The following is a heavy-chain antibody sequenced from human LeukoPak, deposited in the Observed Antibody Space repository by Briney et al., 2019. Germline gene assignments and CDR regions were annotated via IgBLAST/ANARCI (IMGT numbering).Heavy chain of an antibody. Sequence: PGESLRLSCAASGFTFGTFAMHWVRQAPGKGLEWVAIISYDERQEYYADSVKGRFTISRDNSKNTLYLQMNSLRGEDTAVYYCARAYDTSWHNFDFWGQGSLVTVSS. D-gene: IGHD2-2*01. V-gene: IGHV3-30*04. CDR3: ARAYDTSWHNFDF. CDR1: GFTFGTFA. CDR2: ISYDERQE. J-gene: IGHJ4*02.